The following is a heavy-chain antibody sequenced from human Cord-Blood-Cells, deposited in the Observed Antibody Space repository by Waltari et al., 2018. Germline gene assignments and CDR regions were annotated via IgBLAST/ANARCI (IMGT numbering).Heavy chain of an antibody. D-gene: IGHD3-10*01. CDR3: ARDYYGSGSYAFDI. CDR1: GGTFSSSS. CDR2: IIPILGIA. V-gene: IGHV1-69*10. Sequence: QVQLVQPGAEVKKPGSSVKVSCQASGGTFSSSSIRWVRQAPGQGLEWMGGIIPILGIANYAQKFQGRVTITADKSTSTAYMELSSLRSEDTAVYYCARDYYGSGSYAFDIWGQGTMVTVSS. J-gene: IGHJ3*02.